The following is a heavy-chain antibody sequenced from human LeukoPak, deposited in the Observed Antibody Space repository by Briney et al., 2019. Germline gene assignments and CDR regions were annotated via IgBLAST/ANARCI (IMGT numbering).Heavy chain of an antibody. J-gene: IGHJ4*02. CDR3: ARGYRSGGSCYPDY. Sequence: PSETLSLTCTVSGGSISSSSYYWGWIRQPPGKGLEWIGSIYYSGSTYYNPSLKSRVTISVDTSKNQFSLKLSSVTAADTAVYYCARGYRSGGSCYPDYWGQGTLVTVSS. V-gene: IGHV4-39*01. CDR2: IYYSGST. CDR1: GGSISSSSYY. D-gene: IGHD2-15*01.